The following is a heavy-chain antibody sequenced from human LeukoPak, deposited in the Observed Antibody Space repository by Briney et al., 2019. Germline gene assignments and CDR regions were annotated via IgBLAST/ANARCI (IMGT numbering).Heavy chain of an antibody. V-gene: IGHV4-31*03. J-gene: IGHJ3*02. CDR2: IYYSGST. CDR3: ARDITNGGNAFDI. D-gene: IGHD2-8*01. Sequence: SETLSLTCTVSGGSISSGGYYWSWIRQHPGKGLEWIGYIYYSGSTYYNPSLKSRVTISVDTSKNQFSMKLISVTAADTAVYYCARDITNGGNAFDIWGQGTMVTVSS. CDR1: GGSISSGGYY.